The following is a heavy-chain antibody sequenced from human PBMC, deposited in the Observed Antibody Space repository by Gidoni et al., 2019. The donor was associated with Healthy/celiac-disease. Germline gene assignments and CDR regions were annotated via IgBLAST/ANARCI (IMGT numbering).Heavy chain of an antibody. CDR2: IWYDGSNK. Sequence: QVQLVESGGGVVQPGRSLRLSCAASGFTFSSYGMHWVRQAPGKGLEWVAVIWYDGSNKYYADSVKGRFTISRDNSKNTLYLQMNSLRAEDTAVYYCARGLWSGYYHGRFDFDYWGQGTLVTVSS. CDR3: ARGLWSGYYHGRFDFDY. V-gene: IGHV3-33*01. J-gene: IGHJ4*02. D-gene: IGHD3-3*01. CDR1: GFTFSSYG.